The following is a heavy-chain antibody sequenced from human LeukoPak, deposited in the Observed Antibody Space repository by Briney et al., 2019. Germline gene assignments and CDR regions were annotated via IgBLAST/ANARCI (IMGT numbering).Heavy chain of an antibody. Sequence: PSETLSPTCTVSGGSISNYYWSWIRQPPGKGLEWIGYIYDSGSTNYNPSLRSRVTISVDTSKNQFSLKMDSVTAADTAVYYCARRFDYWGQGTLVTVSS. J-gene: IGHJ4*02. V-gene: IGHV4-59*01. CDR1: GGSISNYY. CDR2: IYDSGST. CDR3: ARRFDY.